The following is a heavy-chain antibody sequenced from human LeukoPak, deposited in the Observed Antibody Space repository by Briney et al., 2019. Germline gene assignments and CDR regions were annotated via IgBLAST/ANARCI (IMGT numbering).Heavy chain of an antibody. V-gene: IGHV3-7*01. D-gene: IGHD1-26*01. J-gene: IGHJ4*02. CDR2: IKQDGSEK. CDR3: ARSGSDFDC. CDR1: GFTFSSHW. Sequence: GGSLRLSCAASGFTFSSHWMSRVRQAPGKGLEWVANIKQDGSEKNYVDSVKGRFTISRDNAKNSQYLQINSLRVEDTAVYYCARSGSDFDCWGQGTLVSVSS.